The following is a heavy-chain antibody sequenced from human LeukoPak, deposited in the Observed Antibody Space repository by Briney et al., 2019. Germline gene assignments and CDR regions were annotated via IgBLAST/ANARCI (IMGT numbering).Heavy chain of an antibody. J-gene: IGHJ4*02. V-gene: IGHV4-59*01. CDR3: ARAVYRMSGTGAAFDY. CDR1: GGSISSFY. CDR2: IYYSGSA. D-gene: IGHD3-3*01. Sequence: SETLSLTCTVSGGSISSFYWSWIRQPPGKGLEWIGYIYYSGSANYNPSLKSRVTISVDTSKNQFSLKLNSVTAADTAVYYCARAVYRMSGTGAAFDYWGQGTPVTVSS.